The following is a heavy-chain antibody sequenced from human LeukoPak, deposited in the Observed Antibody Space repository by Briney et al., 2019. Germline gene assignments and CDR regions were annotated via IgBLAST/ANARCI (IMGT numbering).Heavy chain of an antibody. CDR1: GFTFNNYG. D-gene: IGHD3-10*01. J-gene: IGHJ3*02. Sequence: PGGSLRLSCAASGFTFNNYGMHWVRQAPGKGLEWVAVISYDGPNKYYADSVKGRFTISRDNSKNTQYLQMNSLRTEDTAVYYCARNMVRGYEDAFDIWGQGTMVTVSS. V-gene: IGHV3-30*03. CDR2: ISYDGPNK. CDR3: ARNMVRGYEDAFDI.